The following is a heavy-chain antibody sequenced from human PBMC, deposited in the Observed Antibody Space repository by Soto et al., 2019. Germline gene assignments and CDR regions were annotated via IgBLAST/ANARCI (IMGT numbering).Heavy chain of an antibody. V-gene: IGHV3-33*01. Sequence: PGGSLRLSCAASGFTFSSYGMHWVRQAPGKGLEWVAVIWYDGGNKYYADSVKGRFTISRDNSKNTLYLQMNSLRAEDTAVYYCARGYSSSWYDPDYWGQGTLVTVSS. CDR3: ARGYSSSWYDPDY. CDR1: GFTFSSYG. CDR2: IWYDGGNK. J-gene: IGHJ4*02. D-gene: IGHD6-13*01.